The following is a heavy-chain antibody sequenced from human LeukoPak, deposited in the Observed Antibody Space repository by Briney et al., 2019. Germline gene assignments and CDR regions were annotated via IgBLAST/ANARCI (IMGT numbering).Heavy chain of an antibody. D-gene: IGHD6-6*01. CDR1: GGSFSGYY. CDR3: ARGVARIAARALDY. CDR2: INHSGST. V-gene: IGHV4-34*01. Sequence: SETLSLTCAVYGGSFSGYYWSWIRQPPGKGPEWIGEINHSGSTNYNPSLKSRVTISVDTSKNQFSLKLSSVTAADTAVYYCARGVARIAARALDYWGQGTLVTVSS. J-gene: IGHJ4*02.